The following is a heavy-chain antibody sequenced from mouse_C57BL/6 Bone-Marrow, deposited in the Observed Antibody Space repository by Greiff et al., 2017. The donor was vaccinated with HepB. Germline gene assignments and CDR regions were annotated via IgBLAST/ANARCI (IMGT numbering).Heavy chain of an antibody. J-gene: IGHJ4*01. D-gene: IGHD1-3*01. CDR3: ARTWISSYAMDY. Sequence: QVQLQQPGAELVKPGASVKLSCKASGYTFTSYWMHWVKQRPGRGLEWIGRIDPNSGGTKYNEKFKSKATLTVDKPSSTAYMPLSSLTSEDSAVYYCARTWISSYAMDYWGQGASVTVSS. CDR2: IDPNSGGT. V-gene: IGHV1-72*01. CDR1: GYTFTSYW.